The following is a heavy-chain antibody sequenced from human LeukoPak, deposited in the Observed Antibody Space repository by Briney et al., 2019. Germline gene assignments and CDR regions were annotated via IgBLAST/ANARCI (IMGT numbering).Heavy chain of an antibody. CDR3: ARSGRGTYYYFDW. CDR2: LSGSSGNT. D-gene: IGHD3-10*01. J-gene: IGHJ4*02. Sequence: ASVKVSCRASGSSFTRYGMSWLRQAPGQGPEWMGWLSGSSGNTNYAQKFQGRVTMTTDISTSTAYMEVWSLRSDDTAVYYCARSGRGTYYYFDWWGQGTLVTVSS. V-gene: IGHV1-18*01. CDR1: GSSFTRYG.